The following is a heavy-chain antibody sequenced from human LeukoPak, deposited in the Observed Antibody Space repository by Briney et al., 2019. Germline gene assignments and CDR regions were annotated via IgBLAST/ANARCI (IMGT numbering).Heavy chain of an antibody. CDR1: GFTFSSYW. CDR2: ISYDGSNK. D-gene: IGHD6-13*01. Sequence: PGGSLRLSCAASGFTFSSYWMHWVRQAPGKGLEWVAVISYDGSNKYYADSVKGRFTISRDNSKNTLYLQMNSLRAEDTAVYYCAKDQPAAGTSYFDYWGQGTLVTVSS. J-gene: IGHJ4*02. V-gene: IGHV3-30*18. CDR3: AKDQPAAGTSYFDY.